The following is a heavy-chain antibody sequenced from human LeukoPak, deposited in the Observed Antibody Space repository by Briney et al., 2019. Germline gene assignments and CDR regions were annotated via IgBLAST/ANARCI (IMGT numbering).Heavy chain of an antibody. D-gene: IGHD6-13*01. CDR1: GFTFSSYW. J-gene: IGHJ4*02. CDR2: IKQDGSEK. V-gene: IGHV3-7*01. Sequence: GGSLRLSCAASGFTFSSYWMSWVRQAPGKGLEWVANIKQDGSEKYYVDSVKGRFTISRDNAKNSLYLQMNSLRAEDTAVYYCARTGYSSSWIFDYWGQGTLVTVSS. CDR3: ARTGYSSSWIFDY.